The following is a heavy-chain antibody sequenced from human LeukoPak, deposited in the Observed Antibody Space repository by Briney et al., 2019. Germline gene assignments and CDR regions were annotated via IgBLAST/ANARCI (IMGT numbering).Heavy chain of an antibody. V-gene: IGHV4-59*01. Sequence: SETPSLTCTVSGGAISRYYWSWIRQPPGKGLEWIGYIYYSGSTNYNPSLKSRVTISVDTSKNQFSLKLSSVTAADTAVYYCARGFTMVRGVMHDAFDIWGQGTMATVSS. CDR3: ARGFTMVRGVMHDAFDI. CDR1: GGAISRYY. D-gene: IGHD3-10*01. CDR2: IYYSGST. J-gene: IGHJ3*02.